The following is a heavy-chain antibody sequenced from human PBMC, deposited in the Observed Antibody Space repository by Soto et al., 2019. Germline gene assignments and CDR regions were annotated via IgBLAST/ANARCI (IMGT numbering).Heavy chain of an antibody. Sequence: ASVKVSCKASGYTLTSYDINWVRQATGQGLEWMGWMNPNSGNTGYAQKFQGRVTMTRNTSISTAYMELSSLRSEDTAVYYCAREKDILTDYTRHSGTDAWGQGTRFPVSS. D-gene: IGHD3-9*01. J-gene: IGHJ6*02. CDR3: AREKDILTDYTRHSGTDA. CDR1: GYTLTSYD. V-gene: IGHV1-8*01. CDR2: MNPNSGNT.